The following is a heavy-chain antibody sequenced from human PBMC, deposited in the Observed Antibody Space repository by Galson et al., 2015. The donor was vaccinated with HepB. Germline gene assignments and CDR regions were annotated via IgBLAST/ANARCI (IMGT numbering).Heavy chain of an antibody. D-gene: IGHD2-15*01. V-gene: IGHV3-23*01. Sequence: SLRLSCAASGFTFSSYAMSWVRQAPGKGLEWVSAISGSGGSTYYADSVKGRFTISRDNSKNTLYLQMNSLRAEDTAVYYCARRTDGSGGSCSENWGQGTLVPVSS. CDR1: GFTFSSYA. CDR3: ARRTDGSGGSCSEN. J-gene: IGHJ4*02. CDR2: ISGSGGST.